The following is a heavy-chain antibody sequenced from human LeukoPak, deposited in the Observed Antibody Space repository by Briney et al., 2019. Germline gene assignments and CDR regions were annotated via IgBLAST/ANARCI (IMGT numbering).Heavy chain of an antibody. CDR1: GYSISSGYY. J-gene: IGHJ5*02. D-gene: IGHD6-6*01. Sequence: PWETLSLTCTVSGYSISSGYYWGWIRQPPGKGLEWIGSIYHSGSTYYNPSLKSRVTISVDTSKNQFSLKLSSVTAADTAVYYCAREKPAGIAARPLENWFDPWGQGTLVTVSS. V-gene: IGHV4-38-2*02. CDR2: IYHSGST. CDR3: AREKPAGIAARPLENWFDP.